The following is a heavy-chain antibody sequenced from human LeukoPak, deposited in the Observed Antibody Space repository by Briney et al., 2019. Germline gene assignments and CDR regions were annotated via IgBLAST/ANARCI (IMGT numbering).Heavy chain of an antibody. CDR2: ISYDGSNE. D-gene: IGHD6-6*01. Sequence: GGSLRLSCAASGFTFSSYVMHWVRQAPGKGLEWVAIISYDGSNEYYADSVKGRFTISRDNSKNTLYLQMNSLRAEDTAVYYCAKDLEQLVQPGGVAFDYWGQGTLVTVSS. CDR3: AKDLEQLVQPGGVAFDY. V-gene: IGHV3-30*04. J-gene: IGHJ4*02. CDR1: GFTFSSYV.